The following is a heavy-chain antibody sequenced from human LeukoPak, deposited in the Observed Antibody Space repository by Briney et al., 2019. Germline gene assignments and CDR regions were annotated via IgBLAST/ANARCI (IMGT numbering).Heavy chain of an antibody. J-gene: IGHJ5*02. CDR1: GGSISSYY. CDR3: ARGPVGSGSS. D-gene: IGHD3-10*01. Sequence: PSETLSLTCTVSGGSISSYYWSWIRQPPGKGLEWIGEINHSGSTNYNPSLKSRVTISVDTSKNQFSLKLSSVTAADTAVYYCARGPVGSGSSWGQGTLVTVSS. CDR2: INHSGST. V-gene: IGHV4-34*01.